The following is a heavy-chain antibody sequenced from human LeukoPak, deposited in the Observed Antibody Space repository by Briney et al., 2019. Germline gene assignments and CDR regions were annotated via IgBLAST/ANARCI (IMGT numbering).Heavy chain of an antibody. CDR1: GGSISSYY. CDR2: IYTSGST. V-gene: IGHV4-4*07. CDR3: ARDHLLNPSDFWSGRSWFDP. Sequence: SETLSLTCTVSGGSISSYYWSWLRQPAGKGLEWIGRIYTSGSTNYNPSLKSRVTISVDTSKNQFSLKLSSVTAADTAVYYCARDHLLNPSDFWSGRSWFDPWGQGTLVTVSS. D-gene: IGHD3-3*01. J-gene: IGHJ5*02.